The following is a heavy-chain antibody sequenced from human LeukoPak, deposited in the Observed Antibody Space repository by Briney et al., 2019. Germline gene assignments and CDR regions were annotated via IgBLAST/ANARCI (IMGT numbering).Heavy chain of an antibody. Sequence: GGSLRLSCAASGFTFSTYWMHWVRQAPGKGLVWVSSINSDGSTTTYADFVKGRFTISRDNAKNTLYLQMNGLRAEDTAMYYRASPHSAWGQGTLVTVSP. CDR3: ASPHSA. CDR1: GFTFSTYW. J-gene: IGHJ5*02. CDR2: INSDGSTT. D-gene: IGHD5-18*01. V-gene: IGHV3-74*01.